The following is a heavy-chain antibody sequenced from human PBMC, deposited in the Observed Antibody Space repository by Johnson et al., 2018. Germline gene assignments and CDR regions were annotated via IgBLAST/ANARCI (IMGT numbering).Heavy chain of an antibody. CDR1: GFTFSNAW. CDR2: IKSKTDGGTP. V-gene: IGHV3-15*07. CDR3: TTDSGILDAFDI. D-gene: IGHD2-15*01. J-gene: IGHJ3*02. Sequence: VQLVESGGGLVKPGGSLRLSCAASGFTFSNAWMNWVRQAPGKGLEWVGRIKSKTDGGTPDYAAPVKGRFTISRDDSKNTLYLQMNSLKTEDTAVYYCTTDSGILDAFDIWGQGTMVTVSS.